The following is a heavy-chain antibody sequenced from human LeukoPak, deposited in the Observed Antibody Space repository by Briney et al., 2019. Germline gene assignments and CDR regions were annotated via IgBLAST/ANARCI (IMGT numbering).Heavy chain of an antibody. D-gene: IGHD3-10*01. V-gene: IGHV3-15*07. CDR3: TTDFMRGFSGS. CDR2: IKSKWDGGTT. CDR1: GFTFSNAW. J-gene: IGHJ5*02. Sequence: GGSLILSCAGSGFTFSNAWMNWVRQAPGKGLEWVGHIKSKWDGGTTDYAAPVKGRFTVSRDDSKNTVYLQMNSLKTEDTAVYYCTTDFMRGFSGSWGQGTLVTVSS.